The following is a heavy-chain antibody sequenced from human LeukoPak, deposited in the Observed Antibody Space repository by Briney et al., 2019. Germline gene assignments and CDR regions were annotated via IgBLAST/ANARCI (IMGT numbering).Heavy chain of an antibody. CDR1: GGSISSYY. Sequence: PSETLSHTCTVSGGSISSYYWSWIRQPAGKGLESIGRIYTSGSTNYNPSLKSRVTMSVDTSKNQFSLKLSSVTAADTAVYYCARVCYGDYESLYYFDYWGQGTLVTVSS. J-gene: IGHJ4*02. CDR2: IYTSGST. V-gene: IGHV4-4*07. CDR3: ARVCYGDYESLYYFDY. D-gene: IGHD4-17*01.